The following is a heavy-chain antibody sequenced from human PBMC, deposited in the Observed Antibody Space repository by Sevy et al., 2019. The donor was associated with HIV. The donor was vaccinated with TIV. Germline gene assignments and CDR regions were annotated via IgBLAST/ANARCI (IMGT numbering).Heavy chain of an antibody. CDR2: ISDDGSNE. CDR3: ARDVSSALDY. D-gene: IGHD6-19*01. CDR1: GFTFSNYV. V-gene: IGHV3-30-3*01. J-gene: IGHJ4*02. Sequence: GGSLRLSCAASGFTFSNYVMHWVRQAPGKGLEWVAIISDDGSNEHYADSVKGRFTISRDNSKNTLFLQVNSLRAEDTAVYYCARDVSSALDYWGQGTLVTVSS.